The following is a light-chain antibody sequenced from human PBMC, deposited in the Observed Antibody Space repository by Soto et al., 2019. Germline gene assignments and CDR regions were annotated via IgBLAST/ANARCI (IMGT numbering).Light chain of an antibody. V-gene: IGLV4-69*01. Sequence: QLVLTQSPSASASLGASVKLTCTLSSGNSSYAIAWHQQQPEKVPRYLLKLNSDGSHSKGDGIPDRFSGSSSGAERYLTISSVQYEDEADYYCQTWGTGIWVFGGGTKLAVL. CDR2: LNSDGSH. CDR1: SGNSSYA. J-gene: IGLJ3*02. CDR3: QTWGTGIWV.